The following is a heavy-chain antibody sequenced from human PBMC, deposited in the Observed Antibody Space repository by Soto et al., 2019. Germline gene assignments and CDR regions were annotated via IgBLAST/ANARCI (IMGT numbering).Heavy chain of an antibody. CDR2: IRSSSSST. CDR3: ARERGGGSIFCGQYGMGV. CDR1: GCIFKDFY. J-gene: IGHJ6*04. D-gene: IGHD3-3*01. V-gene: IGHV3-11*06. Sequence: PGGSLRLSCVASGCIFKDFYMSWIRQVPGKGLECLSKIRSSSSSTDYADSVEGRFTISRDNAKSSLYLQMSSLRAEDTAVYYCARERGGGSIFCGQYGMGVWGKGGTVTVAS.